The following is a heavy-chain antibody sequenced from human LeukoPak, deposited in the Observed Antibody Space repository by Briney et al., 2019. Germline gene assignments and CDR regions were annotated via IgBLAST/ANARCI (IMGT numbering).Heavy chain of an antibody. D-gene: IGHD3-22*01. CDR2: IYSGGST. CDR3: ARRAGDYSHPYDY. J-gene: IGHJ4*02. V-gene: IGHV3-53*01. CDR1: GFTFSSYV. Sequence: GGSLRLSCAASGFTFSSYVMSWVRQAPGKGLEWVSFIYSGGSTYYTDSVKGRFTISRDNSKNTLYLQMNSLRAEDTAVYYCARRAGDYSHPYDYWGQGILVTVSS.